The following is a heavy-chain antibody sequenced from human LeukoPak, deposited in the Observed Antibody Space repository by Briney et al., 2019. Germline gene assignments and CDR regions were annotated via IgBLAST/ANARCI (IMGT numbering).Heavy chain of an antibody. D-gene: IGHD3-10*01. CDR2: IRYDGSNK. J-gene: IGHJ4*02. CDR1: GFTFSSYG. Sequence: AGGSLRLSCAASGFTFSSYGMHWVRQAPGKGLEWVAFIRYDGSNKYYADSVKGRFTISRDNSKNTLYLQMNSLRAEDTAVYYCAKGSPRMVPGGFDYWGQGTLVTVSS. V-gene: IGHV3-30*02. CDR3: AKGSPRMVPGGFDY.